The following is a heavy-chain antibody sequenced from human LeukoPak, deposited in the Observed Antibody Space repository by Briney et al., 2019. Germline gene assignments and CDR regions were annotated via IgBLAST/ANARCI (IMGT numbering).Heavy chain of an antibody. CDR3: AKDLPKSRGVVVPAAMRGFDY. CDR2: ISSSSIYV. V-gene: IGHV3-21*04. J-gene: IGHJ4*02. Sequence: PGGSLRLSCAASGFTFSDYDMNWVRQAPGKGLEWVSSISSSSIYVSYADSVKGRFTISRDNSKNTLYLQMDSLRAEDTAVYYCAKDLPKSRGVVVPAAMRGFDYWGQGTLVTVSS. CDR1: GFTFSDYD. D-gene: IGHD2-2*01.